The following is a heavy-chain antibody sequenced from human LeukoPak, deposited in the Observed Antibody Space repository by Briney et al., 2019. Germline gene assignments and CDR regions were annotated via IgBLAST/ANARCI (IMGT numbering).Heavy chain of an antibody. CDR2: INHSGST. Sequence: SETLSLTCAVYGGSFSGYYWSWIRQPPGKGLEWIGEINHSGSTNYNPSLKSRVTISVDTSKNQFSLKLSSVTAADTAVYYCARRPYYYYGSGNNWFDPWGQGTLVTVSS. D-gene: IGHD3-10*01. CDR3: ARRPYYYYGSGNNWFDP. V-gene: IGHV4-34*01. J-gene: IGHJ5*02. CDR1: GGSFSGYY.